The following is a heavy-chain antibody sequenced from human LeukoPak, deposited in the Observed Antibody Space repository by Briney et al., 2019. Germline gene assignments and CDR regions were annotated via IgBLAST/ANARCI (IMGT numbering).Heavy chain of an antibody. D-gene: IGHD6-6*01. Sequence: SETLSLTCTVSGGSISTYYWNWIRQPPGKGLEWIGYIYHSGSTNYNPSLQSRVTISVDTSKNQFSLNLNSVTAADTAVYYCARGGAARLHFQNWGQGTLVIVSS. CDR3: ARGGAARLHFQN. J-gene: IGHJ1*01. CDR2: IYHSGST. CDR1: GGSISTYY. V-gene: IGHV4-59*01.